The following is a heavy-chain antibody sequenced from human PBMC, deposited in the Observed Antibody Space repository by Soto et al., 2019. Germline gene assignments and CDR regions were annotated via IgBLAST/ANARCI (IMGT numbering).Heavy chain of an antibody. D-gene: IGHD2-21*01. CDR1: GGSISRSSYY. CDR3: ATPGEFSHGRFDY. V-gene: IGHV4-39*01. J-gene: IGHJ4*02. Sequence: SETLSLTCTVSGGSISRSSYYWGWIRQPPGKRLEWIGNIYYSGSTQHNPSLESRVTISVDTSRNQFSLELNSVTAADTAVYYCATPGEFSHGRFDYWGQGALVTVSS. CDR2: IYYSGST.